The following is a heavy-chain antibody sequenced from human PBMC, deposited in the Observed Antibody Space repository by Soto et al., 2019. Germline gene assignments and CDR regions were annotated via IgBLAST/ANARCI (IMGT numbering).Heavy chain of an antibody. CDR2: IIPIFGTA. Sequence: SVKVSCKASGGTFSSYAISWVRQAPGQGLEWMGGIIPIFGTANYAQKFQGRVTITADESTSTAYLQICSLKAEDTAVYYCARVLDRFLEWLPDYYYYGMDVWGQGTTVTVSS. CDR3: ARVLDRFLEWLPDYYYYGMDV. V-gene: IGHV1-69*13. CDR1: GGTFSSYA. D-gene: IGHD3-3*01. J-gene: IGHJ6*02.